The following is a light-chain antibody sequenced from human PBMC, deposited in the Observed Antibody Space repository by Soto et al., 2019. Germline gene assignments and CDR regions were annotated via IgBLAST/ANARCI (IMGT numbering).Light chain of an antibody. J-gene: IGKJ5*01. CDR1: QSVGSY. Sequence: EIVLSKSPATLSLSLGKGANLAGRGSQSVGSYLAWYQQRPGQAPRLLIYLASTRATGIPARFSGSGSGTEFTLTISSLQSEDFAVYYCQQYNNWPPTTFGQGTRLEIK. CDR3: QQYNNWPPTT. CDR2: LAS. V-gene: IGKV3D-15*01.